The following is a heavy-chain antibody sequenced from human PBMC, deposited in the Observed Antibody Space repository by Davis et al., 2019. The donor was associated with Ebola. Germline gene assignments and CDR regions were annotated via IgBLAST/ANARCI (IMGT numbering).Heavy chain of an antibody. Sequence: GGSLRLSCAASGFTFSSYWMSWVRQAPGKGLEWVANIKQDGSHKHYVDSVKGRFTISRDNAEKSLYLQMNSLRAEDTAVYYCAREYSSSRRDYYYYYGMDVWGQGTTVTVSS. V-gene: IGHV3-7*01. CDR2: IKQDGSHK. J-gene: IGHJ6*02. D-gene: IGHD6-6*01. CDR1: GFTFSSYW. CDR3: AREYSSSRRDYYYYYGMDV.